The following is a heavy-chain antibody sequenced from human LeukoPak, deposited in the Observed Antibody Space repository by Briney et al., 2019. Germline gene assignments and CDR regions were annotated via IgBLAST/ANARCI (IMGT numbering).Heavy chain of an antibody. D-gene: IGHD3-10*01. CDR3: ARSMVRAHDAFDI. CDR2: IIPIFGTA. V-gene: IGHV1-69*13. Sequence: SVKVSCKASGGTFSSYAISWERQAPGQGLEWMGGIIPIFGTANYAQKFQGRVTITADESTSTAYMELSSLRSEDTAVYYCARSMVRAHDAFDIWGQGTMVTVSS. J-gene: IGHJ3*02. CDR1: GGTFSSYA.